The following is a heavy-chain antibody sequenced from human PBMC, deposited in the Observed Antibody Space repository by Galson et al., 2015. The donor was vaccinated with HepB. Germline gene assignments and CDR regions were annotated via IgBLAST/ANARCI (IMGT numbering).Heavy chain of an antibody. Sequence: SLRLSCAASGFTFSDYYMSWIRQAPGKGLEWVSYISSSSSYTNYADSVKGRFTISRDNAKNSLYLQMNSLRAEDTAVYYCARDRGTEVGASYYYYGMDVWGQGTTVTVSS. CDR2: ISSSSSYT. CDR3: ARDRGTEVGASYYYYGMDV. CDR1: GFTFSDYY. V-gene: IGHV3-11*05. D-gene: IGHD1-26*01. J-gene: IGHJ6*02.